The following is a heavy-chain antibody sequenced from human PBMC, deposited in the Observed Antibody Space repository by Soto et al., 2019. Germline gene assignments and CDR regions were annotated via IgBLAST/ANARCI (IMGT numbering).Heavy chain of an antibody. Sequence: QVQLVESGGGVVQPGRSLRLSCAASGFTFSSYGMHWVRQAPGKGLEWVAVISYDGSNKYYADSVKGRFTISRDNSKNTLDLQMNSLRAEDTAVYYCAKESIAAARRWFDPWGQGTLVTVSS. CDR3: AKESIAAARRWFDP. CDR2: ISYDGSNK. J-gene: IGHJ5*02. V-gene: IGHV3-30*18. CDR1: GFTFSSYG. D-gene: IGHD6-13*01.